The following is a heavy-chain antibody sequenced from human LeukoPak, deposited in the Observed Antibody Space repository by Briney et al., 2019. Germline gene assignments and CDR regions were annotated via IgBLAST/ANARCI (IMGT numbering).Heavy chain of an antibody. V-gene: IGHV3-30*02. CDR2: IRFDGSNK. CDR1: GFTFSNFG. CDR3: AKVLALGSPYGMDV. D-gene: IGHD1-26*01. Sequence: GGSLRLSCAASGFTFSNFGMHWVRQAPGKGLEWVAFIRFDGSNKYHADSVKGRFTISRDSSKNTLYLQMDSLRAEDTAVYYCAKVLALGSPYGMDVWGQGTTVTVSS. J-gene: IGHJ6*02.